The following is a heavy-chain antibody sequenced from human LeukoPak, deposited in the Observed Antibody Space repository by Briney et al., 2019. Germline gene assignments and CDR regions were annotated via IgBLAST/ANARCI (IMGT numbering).Heavy chain of an antibody. Sequence: ASVKVSCKVSGYTLTELSMHWVRQSPGKGLEWMGGFDPEDGETIYAQKFQGRVTMTEDTSTDTAYMELSSLRSEDTAVYYCATGDLGWLPPNDWGQGTLVTVSS. CDR1: GYTLTELS. V-gene: IGHV1-24*01. D-gene: IGHD3-3*01. CDR3: ATGDLGWLPPND. J-gene: IGHJ4*02. CDR2: FDPEDGET.